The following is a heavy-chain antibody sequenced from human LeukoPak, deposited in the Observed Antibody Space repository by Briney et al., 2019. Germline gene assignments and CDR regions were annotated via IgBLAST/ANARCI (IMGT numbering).Heavy chain of an antibody. Sequence: SGGSLRLSCAASGFTFSSYAMSWVRQAPGKGLEWVAVISYDGSNKYYADSVKGRFTISRDNSKNTLYLQMNSLRAEDTAVNYCACRSMASDYWGQGTLVTVSS. V-gene: IGHV3-30-3*01. CDR1: GFTFSSYA. J-gene: IGHJ4*02. CDR2: ISYDGSNK. CDR3: ACRSMASDY. D-gene: IGHD2/OR15-2a*01.